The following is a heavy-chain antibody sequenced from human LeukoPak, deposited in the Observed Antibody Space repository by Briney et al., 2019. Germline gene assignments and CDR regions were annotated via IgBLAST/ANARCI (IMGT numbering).Heavy chain of an antibody. CDR2: ISSSSSYI. CDR1: GFTFSSYS. D-gene: IGHD3-3*01. CDR3: AREISGYDFWSEKNAGFDY. V-gene: IGHV3-21*01. Sequence: GGSLRLSCAASGFTFSSYSMTWVRQAPGKGLEWVSSISSSSSYIYYADSVKGRFTISRDNAKNSLYLQMNSLRAEDTAVYYCAREISGYDFWSEKNAGFDYWGQGTLVTVSS. J-gene: IGHJ4*02.